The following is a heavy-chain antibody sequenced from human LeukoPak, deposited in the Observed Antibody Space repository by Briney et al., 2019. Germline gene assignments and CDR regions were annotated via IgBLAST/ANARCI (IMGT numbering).Heavy chain of an antibody. V-gene: IGHV3-33*01. J-gene: IGHJ4*02. CDR3: ARSYYGSTGYPFDY. CDR2: IWNDGTKK. Sequence: PGGSLRLSCAASVFSFSSYGMQWVRQAPGKGLEWVALIWNDGTKKYYGDGVKGRFTISRDNSKNTVYLQMNSMRAEDTAGYHRARSYYGSTGYPFDYWGQGTLVTVSS. D-gene: IGHD3-22*01. CDR1: VFSFSSYG.